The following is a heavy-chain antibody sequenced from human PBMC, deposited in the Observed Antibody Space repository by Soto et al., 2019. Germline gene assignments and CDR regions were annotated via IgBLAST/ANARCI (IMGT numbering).Heavy chain of an antibody. Sequence: SETLSLTCTVSGGSVSSSSYSWGWIRQSPGKGLEWIGTIYSSENTYYNPSLLSRVTISVDTSKNEFSLRLGSVTAADTAVYYCVRQGFGALHGLVDVWGQGTTVTVSS. CDR1: GGSVSSSSYS. D-gene: IGHD3-10*01. J-gene: IGHJ6*02. CDR3: VRQGFGALHGLVDV. V-gene: IGHV4-39*01. CDR2: IYSSENT.